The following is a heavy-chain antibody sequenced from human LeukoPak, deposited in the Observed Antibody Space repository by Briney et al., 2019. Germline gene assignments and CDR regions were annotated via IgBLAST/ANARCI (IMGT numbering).Heavy chain of an antibody. J-gene: IGHJ4*02. V-gene: IGHV3-23*01. CDR2: ITGGAENT. CDR1: GFTFSGHA. CDR3: ARDEGVSFDY. Sequence: QAGGSLRLSCAASGFTFSGHAMSWVRQAPGKGLNWLSTITGGAENTYYAGSVKGRFTISRDNAKNSLYLQMNSLRAEDTAVYYCARDEGVSFDYWGQGTLVTVSS.